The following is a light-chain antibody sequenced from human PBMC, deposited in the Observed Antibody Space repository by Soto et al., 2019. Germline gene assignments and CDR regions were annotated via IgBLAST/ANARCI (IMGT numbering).Light chain of an antibody. V-gene: IGKV1-9*01. Sequence: DIQLTQSPSFLSASVGDRVTITCRASQGISSYLAWYQQKPGKAPKLLIYAASTLQSGVPSRLSGSGSGTDFTLTISSLQPEDFATYYCQQLNSYPQITFGGGTKVDIK. J-gene: IGKJ4*01. CDR1: QGISSY. CDR3: QQLNSYPQIT. CDR2: AAS.